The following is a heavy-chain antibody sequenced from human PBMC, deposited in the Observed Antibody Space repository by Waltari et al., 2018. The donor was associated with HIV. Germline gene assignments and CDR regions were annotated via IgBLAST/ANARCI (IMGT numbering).Heavy chain of an antibody. Sequence: QVQMVQSGAAVKQAGASVKVSWKASGNTFTGYYIHVVRQAPGQGLEWMGCINPNSGGTNYAQKFQGRVTMTRDTSTSTSYMELNRLRSDDTAVYYCARGIRLVWGQGTLVTVSS. CDR1: GNTFTGYY. CDR3: ARGIRLV. D-gene: IGHD1-20*01. V-gene: IGHV1-2*02. CDR2: INPNSGGT. J-gene: IGHJ4*02.